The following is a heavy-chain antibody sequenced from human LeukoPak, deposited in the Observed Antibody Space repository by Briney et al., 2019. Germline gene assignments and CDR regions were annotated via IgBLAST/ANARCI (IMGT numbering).Heavy chain of an antibody. J-gene: IGHJ3*02. D-gene: IGHD3-22*01. CDR2: INPNSGGT. Sequence: ASVKVSRKASGYTFTGYYMHWVRQAPGQGLEWMGWINPNSGGTNYAQKFQGRVTMTRDTSISTAYMELSRLRSDDTAVYYCARPLYDSSGYSAFDIWGQGTMVTVSS. CDR3: ARPLYDSSGYSAFDI. CDR1: GYTFTGYY. V-gene: IGHV1-2*02.